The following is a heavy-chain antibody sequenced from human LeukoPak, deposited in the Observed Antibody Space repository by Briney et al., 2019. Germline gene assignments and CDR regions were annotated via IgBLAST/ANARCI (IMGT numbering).Heavy chain of an antibody. V-gene: IGHV3-49*04. CDR3: TIRNDFWSGYYMGDNWFDP. J-gene: IGHJ5*02. CDR2: IRSKAYGGTT. CDR1: GFTFSSYS. Sequence: GGSLRLSCAASGFTFSSYSMNWVRQAPGKGLEWVGFIRSKAYGGTTEYAASVKGRFTISRDDSKSIAYLQMNSLKTEDTAVYYCTIRNDFWSGYYMGDNWFDPWGQGTLVTVSS. D-gene: IGHD3-3*01.